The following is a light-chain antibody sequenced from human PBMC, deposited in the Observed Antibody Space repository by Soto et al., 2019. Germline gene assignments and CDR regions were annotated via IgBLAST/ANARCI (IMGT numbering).Light chain of an antibody. V-gene: IGKV1-39*01. Sequence: DIQMTQSPSSLSASVGDRVTITCRASQSISSYLNWYQQKPGKAPKLLIYAASSLQSGVPSRFSGSGSGTDFTITISSLQPADFATYYCQQSYSPLGLTFGGGTKVEIK. CDR3: QQSYSPLGLT. J-gene: IGKJ4*01. CDR1: QSISSY. CDR2: AAS.